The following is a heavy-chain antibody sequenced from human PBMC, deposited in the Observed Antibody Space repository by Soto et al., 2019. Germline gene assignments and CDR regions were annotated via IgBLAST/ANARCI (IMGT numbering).Heavy chain of an antibody. Sequence: QVQLVQSGAEVKKPGSSVKVSCKASGGTFSSYAISWVRQAPGQGLEWMGGIIPIFGTANYAQKFQGRVTITADGSRGTAYMDLSSLRSEDPAVYSCASPDRPDSDYSGQGALITDSS. CDR2: IIPIFGTA. CDR1: GGTFSSYA. V-gene: IGHV1-69*12. J-gene: IGHJ4*02. CDR3: ASPDRPDSDY.